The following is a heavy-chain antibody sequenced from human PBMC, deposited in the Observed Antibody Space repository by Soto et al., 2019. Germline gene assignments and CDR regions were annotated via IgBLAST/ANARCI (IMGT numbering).Heavy chain of an antibody. CDR2: IIPIFGTA. J-gene: IGHJ4*02. D-gene: IGHD1-26*01. Sequence: ASVKVSCKASGGTFSNYAISWVRQAPGQGLEWMGGIIPIFGTANYAQKFQGRVTITADESTSTAYMELSSLRSEDTAVYYCAREMGAIKFDYWGQGTLVTVSS. CDR3: AREMGAIKFDY. V-gene: IGHV1-69*13. CDR1: GGTFSNYA.